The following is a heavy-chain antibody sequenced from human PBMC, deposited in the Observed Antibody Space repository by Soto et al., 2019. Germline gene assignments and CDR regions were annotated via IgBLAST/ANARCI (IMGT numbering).Heavy chain of an antibody. CDR3: ARDRDSSGWYFEYYYGMDV. CDR2: ISYDGSNK. CDR1: GFTFSSYA. V-gene: IGHV3-30-3*01. J-gene: IGHJ6*02. Sequence: GGSLRLSCAASGFTFSSYAMHWVRQAPGKGLEWVAVISYDGSNKYYADSVKGRFTISRDNSKNTLYLQMNSLRAEDTAVYYCARDRDSSGWYFEYYYGMDVWGQGTTVTVSS. D-gene: IGHD6-19*01.